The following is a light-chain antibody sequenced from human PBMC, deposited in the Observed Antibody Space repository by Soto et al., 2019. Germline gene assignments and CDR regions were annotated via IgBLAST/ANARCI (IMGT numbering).Light chain of an antibody. J-gene: IGLJ1*01. CDR2: EVS. V-gene: IGLV2-14*01. Sequence: QSALTQPASVSGSPGQSITISCTETSSDVGGYKFVSWYQQHPGKAPKLMIYEVSNRPSGVSNRFSGSKSGNTASLTISGLQAEDEADYYCSSYTRSSTLVFGTGTKLTVL. CDR3: SSYTRSSTLV. CDR1: SSDVGGYKF.